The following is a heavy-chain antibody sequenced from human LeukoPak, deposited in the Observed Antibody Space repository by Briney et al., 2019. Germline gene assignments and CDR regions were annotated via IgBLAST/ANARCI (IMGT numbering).Heavy chain of an antibody. CDR2: IYTSGST. CDR3: AKDGRYYGSGSYCTYYYYGMDV. CDR1: GGSISSYY. V-gene: IGHV4-4*07. J-gene: IGHJ6*02. D-gene: IGHD3-10*01. Sequence: SGTLSPTCTVSGGSISSYYWSWIRQPAGKGLEWIGRIYTSGSTNYNPSLKSRVTMSVDTSKNQFSLKLSSVTAADTAVYYCAKDGRYYGSGSYCTYYYYGMDVWGQGTTVTVSS.